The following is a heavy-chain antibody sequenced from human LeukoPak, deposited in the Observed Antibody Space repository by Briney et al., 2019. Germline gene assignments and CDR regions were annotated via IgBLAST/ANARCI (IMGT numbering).Heavy chain of an antibody. CDR2: ISGGGGST. CDR1: GFTFSSYA. J-gene: IGHJ4*02. V-gene: IGHV3-23*01. Sequence: PGGSLRLSCAASGFTFSSYAMSWVRQAPGKGLEWLSSISGGGGSTHYADSVKGRFTISRDNSKNTLYLQMSSLRAEDTAFYYCAKDLGYCSSTSCYGFDYWGQGTLVTVSS. D-gene: IGHD2-2*01. CDR3: AKDLGYCSSTSCYGFDY.